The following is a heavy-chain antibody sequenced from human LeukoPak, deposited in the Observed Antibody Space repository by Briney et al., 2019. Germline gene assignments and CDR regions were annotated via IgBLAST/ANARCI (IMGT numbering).Heavy chain of an antibody. J-gene: IGHJ5*02. CDR1: GFTFSSYA. CDR3: ASHISTLTFDP. CDR2: ISGSGGST. V-gene: IGHV3-23*01. Sequence: GGSLRLSCAASGFTFSSYAMSWVRQAPGKGLEWVSAISGSGGSTYYADSVKGRFTISRDNAKNTLYLQMSSLRAEDTAVYYCASHISTLTFDPWGQGTLVTVSS. D-gene: IGHD2-21*01.